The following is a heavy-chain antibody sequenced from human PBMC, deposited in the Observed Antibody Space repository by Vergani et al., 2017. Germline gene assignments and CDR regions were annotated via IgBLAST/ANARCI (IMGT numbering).Heavy chain of an antibody. CDR1: GFTFSSYA. V-gene: IGHV3-23*01. Sequence: EVQLLESGGGLVQPGGSLRLSCAASGFTFSSYAMSWVRQAPGKGLEWVSAISGSGGSTYYADSVKGRFTISRDNSKNTLYLQMNSLRAEDTAVFYCAKVGQQLVYFDYWGQGTLVTVSS. CDR3: AKVGQQLVYFDY. D-gene: IGHD6-13*01. CDR2: ISGSGGST. J-gene: IGHJ4*02.